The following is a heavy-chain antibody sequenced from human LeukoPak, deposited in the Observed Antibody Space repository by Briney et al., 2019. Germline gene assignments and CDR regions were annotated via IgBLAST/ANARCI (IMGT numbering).Heavy chain of an antibody. V-gene: IGHV4-59*01. CDR2: VYYTGST. CDR1: GFTFSSYS. J-gene: IGHJ3*01. Sequence: PGGSLRLSCAASGFTFSSYSMNWVRQAPGKGLEWIGFVYYTGSTNYSPSLKSRVTISVDTSKNQFSLKLRSVTAADTAVYYCARISSSNWYNERGAFDVWGQGTMVTVSS. D-gene: IGHD6-13*01. CDR3: ARISSSNWYNERGAFDV.